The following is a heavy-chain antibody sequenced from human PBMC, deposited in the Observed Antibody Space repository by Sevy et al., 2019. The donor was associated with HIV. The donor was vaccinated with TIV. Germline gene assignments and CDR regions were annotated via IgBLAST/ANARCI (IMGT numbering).Heavy chain of an antibody. CDR2: INWNSGRI. CDR1: GFTLDDYG. CDR3: ARVGCPNGVCYNYYYSFMDV. Sequence: GGSLRLSCAASGFTLDDYGMSWVRQAPGKGLEWVSGINWNSGRIGYADSVKGRFTISRDNAKNSLYLQMKNLRAEDTALYYRARVGCPNGVCYNYYYSFMDVWGTGTTVTVSS. J-gene: IGHJ6*03. V-gene: IGHV3-20*04. D-gene: IGHD2-8*01.